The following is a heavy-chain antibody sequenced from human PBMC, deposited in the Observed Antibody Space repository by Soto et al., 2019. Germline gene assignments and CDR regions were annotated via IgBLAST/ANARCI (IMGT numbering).Heavy chain of an antibody. CDR1: AFTVGSNY. J-gene: IGHJ4*02. CDR3: AGVRGSSWIEY. CDR2: IYNDGTT. V-gene: IGHV3-66*01. D-gene: IGHD6-13*01. Sequence: EVELAESGGGLVQPGGSVRLSCAASAFTVGSNYMSWVRQAPGKGLEWVSVIYNDGTTSYADSVKDRCTISRDNSKNPLYLQMNSLTVEDTAVYYCAGVRGSSWIEYWGQGTLVTVSS.